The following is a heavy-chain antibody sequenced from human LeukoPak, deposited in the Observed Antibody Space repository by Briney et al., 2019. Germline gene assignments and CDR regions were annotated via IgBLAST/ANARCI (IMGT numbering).Heavy chain of an antibody. CDR1: GGSISSSSYY. J-gene: IGHJ5*02. CDR3: ARLYYYDSSGYYYGGGGWFDP. Sequence: SETLSLTCTVSGGSISSSSYYWGWIRQPPGKGLEWIGSIYYSGSTYYNPSLKSRVTISVDTSKNQFSLKLSSVTAADTAVYYCARLYYYDSSGYYYGGGGWFDPWGQGTLVTVSS. V-gene: IGHV4-39*01. CDR2: IYYSGST. D-gene: IGHD3-22*01.